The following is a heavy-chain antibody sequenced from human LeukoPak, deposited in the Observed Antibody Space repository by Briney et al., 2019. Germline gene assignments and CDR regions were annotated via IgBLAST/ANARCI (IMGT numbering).Heavy chain of an antibody. V-gene: IGHV3-15*01. J-gene: IGHJ4*02. CDR1: GFTFSYAW. CDR3: TTDLGSRSLFDY. D-gene: IGHD1-26*01. Sequence: PGESLRLTCAASGFTFSYAWMSWVRQTPGKGLEWVGRIKSQRDGGTADSAATVKGTFTISRRDSRDTVYLQRNSLKAEDAAVYFCTTDLGSRSLFDYWGQGILVTVVS. CDR2: IKSQRDGGTA.